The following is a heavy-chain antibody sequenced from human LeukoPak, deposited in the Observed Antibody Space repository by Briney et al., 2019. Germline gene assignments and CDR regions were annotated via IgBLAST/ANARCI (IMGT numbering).Heavy chain of an antibody. D-gene: IGHD6-19*01. V-gene: IGHV3-23*01. CDR3: AKRSAYTTGWFFDF. J-gene: IGHJ4*02. CDR2: ISGSGDNT. CDR1: GFSFATYA. Sequence: GGSLRLSRAASGFSFATYAMSWVRQAPGEGLEWVSSISGSGDNTYYAESVKGRFTISRDNSKNTLFLQMNSLRAEDTAVFYCAKRSAYTTGWFFDFWGQGTLVTVSS.